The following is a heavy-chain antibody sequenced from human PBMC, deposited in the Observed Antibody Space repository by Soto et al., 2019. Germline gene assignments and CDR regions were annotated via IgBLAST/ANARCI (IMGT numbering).Heavy chain of an antibody. CDR1: GFTFSSYS. V-gene: IGHV3-21*01. J-gene: IGHJ6*03. CDR3: ARGRRSGSYYYYYMDV. D-gene: IGHD3-10*01. CDR2: ISSSSSYI. Sequence: PGGSLRLSCAASGFTFSSYSMNWVRQAPGKGLEWVSSISSSSSYIYYADSVKGRFTISRDNAKNSLYLQMNGLRAEDTAVYYCARGRRSGSYYYYYMDVWGKGTTVTVSS.